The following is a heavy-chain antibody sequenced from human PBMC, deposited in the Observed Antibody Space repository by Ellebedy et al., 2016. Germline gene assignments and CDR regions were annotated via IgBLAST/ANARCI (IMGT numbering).Heavy chain of an antibody. CDR2: IRSKAYGGTT. J-gene: IGHJ6*03. CDR3: NSGNLGYHYMDV. D-gene: IGHD1-7*01. V-gene: IGHV3-49*04. Sequence: GESLKISXAASGFTFSSYAMSWVRQAPGKGLEWVGFIRSKAYGGTTEYAASLKTRFTISRDDSKSIVYLQMNSLKTEDTAVYYCNSGNLGYHYMDVWGRGTMVTVSS. CDR1: GFTFSSYA.